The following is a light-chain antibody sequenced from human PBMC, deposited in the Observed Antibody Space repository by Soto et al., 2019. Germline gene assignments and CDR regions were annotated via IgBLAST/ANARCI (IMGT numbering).Light chain of an antibody. Sequence: DIQLTQSPSFLSASVGDGITISCRASQGISSYLAWYQQNPGKAPKLLTHTASTLQSGVPSRFSGSAAGAEFTLTISSLQPEDFATYYCQQRHSYPITFGQGTRLEIK. CDR2: TAS. CDR1: QGISSY. J-gene: IGKJ5*01. V-gene: IGKV1-9*01. CDR3: QQRHSYPIT.